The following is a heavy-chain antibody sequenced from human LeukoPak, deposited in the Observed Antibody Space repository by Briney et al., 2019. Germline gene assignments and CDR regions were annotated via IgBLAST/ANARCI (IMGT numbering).Heavy chain of an antibody. V-gene: IGHV4-34*01. Sequence: SETLSLTCAVYGGSFSGYYRSWIRQPPGKGLEWIGEINHSGSTNYNPSLKSRVTISVDTSKNQFSLKLSSVTAADTAVYYCVRVRSRYCSSTSCTQAHMDVWGQGPTVTVSS. D-gene: IGHD2-2*01. J-gene: IGHJ6*02. CDR2: INHSGST. CDR1: GGSFSGYY. CDR3: VRVRSRYCSSTSCTQAHMDV.